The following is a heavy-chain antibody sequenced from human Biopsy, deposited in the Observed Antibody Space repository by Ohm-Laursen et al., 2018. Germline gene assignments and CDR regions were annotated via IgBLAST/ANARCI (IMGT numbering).Heavy chain of an antibody. Sequence: SDTLSLTCTVPGGPIDSYYWSWIRQPPGKALEWIGYIYYSVMTNYNPSLQSRVSISVDTSRNQVSLTLSSVTAADTAVYYCARDSGILNYGNFKYYHYYGMDVWGQGTKVTVSS. CDR3: ARDSGILNYGNFKYYHYYGMDV. CDR1: GGPIDSYY. D-gene: IGHD4-11*01. J-gene: IGHJ6*02. V-gene: IGHV4-59*01. CDR2: IYYSVMT.